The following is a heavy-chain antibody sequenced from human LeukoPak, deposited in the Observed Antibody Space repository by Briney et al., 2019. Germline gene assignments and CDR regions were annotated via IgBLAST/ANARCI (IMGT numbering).Heavy chain of an antibody. CDR1: GYTFTGHY. CDR2: IHPNSDGT. D-gene: IGHD2-21*02. CDR3: ARGGCRGDCIPFEN. Sequence: GASVTVSFKASGYTFTGHYLHWVRQAPGQGLEWMRWIHPNSDGTSYAQKFQGRVTMTRDTSTSTAYMELTRLMSDDTAVYYCARGGCRGDCIPFENWGQGTLVTVSS. J-gene: IGHJ4*02. V-gene: IGHV1-2*02.